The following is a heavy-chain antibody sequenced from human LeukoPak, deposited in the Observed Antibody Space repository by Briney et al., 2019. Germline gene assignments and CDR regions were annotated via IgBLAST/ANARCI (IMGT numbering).Heavy chain of an antibody. Sequence: GESLKISCKGSGYSFTSYWIGWVRQMPGKGLEWMGFIYPGDSDTRYSPSFQGQVTISADKSISTAYLQWSSLKASDTAMYYCARSRDYSSGWYLIFDYWGQGTLVTVSS. V-gene: IGHV5-51*01. J-gene: IGHJ4*02. CDR3: ARSRDYSSGWYLIFDY. CDR2: IYPGDSDT. CDR1: GYSFTSYW. D-gene: IGHD6-19*01.